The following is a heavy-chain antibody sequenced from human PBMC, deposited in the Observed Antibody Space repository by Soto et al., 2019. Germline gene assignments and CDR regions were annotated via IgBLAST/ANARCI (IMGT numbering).Heavy chain of an antibody. V-gene: IGHV4-59*01. J-gene: IGHJ3*02. D-gene: IGHD6-13*01. Sequence: SETLSLTCTVSGGSISSYYWSWIRQPPGKGLEWIGYIYYSGSTNYNPSPKSRVTISVDTSKNQFSLKLSSVTAADTAVYYCARSGGGQQLVPAFDIWGQGTMVTVSS. CDR2: IYYSGST. CDR3: ARSGGGQQLVPAFDI. CDR1: GGSISSYY.